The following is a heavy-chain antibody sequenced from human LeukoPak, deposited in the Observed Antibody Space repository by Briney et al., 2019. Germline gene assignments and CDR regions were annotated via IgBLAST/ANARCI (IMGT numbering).Heavy chain of an antibody. Sequence: AASVKVSCKASGYTFTSYDINWVRQATGQGLEWMGWVNPNSGNTGYAQKFQGRVTMTRNTSISTAYMELSSLRSEDTAVYYCARGVGIAVAGTLWYYYYGMDVWGQGTTVTVSS. CDR1: GYTFTSYD. J-gene: IGHJ6*02. D-gene: IGHD6-19*01. CDR2: VNPNSGNT. CDR3: ARGVGIAVAGTLWYYYYGMDV. V-gene: IGHV1-8*01.